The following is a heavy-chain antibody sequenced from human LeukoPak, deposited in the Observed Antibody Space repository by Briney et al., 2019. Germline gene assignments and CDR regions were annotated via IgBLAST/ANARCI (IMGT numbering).Heavy chain of an antibody. Sequence: ASVKVSCKASGGTFSSYAISWVRQAPGRGLEWMGRIIPILGIANYAQKFQGRVTITADKSTSTAYIELSSLRSEDTAVYYCARAAPNYYDSSGYYYLNDYWGQGTLVTVSS. J-gene: IGHJ4*02. V-gene: IGHV1-69*04. CDR2: IIPILGIA. CDR1: GGTFSSYA. CDR3: ARAAPNYYDSSGYYYLNDY. D-gene: IGHD3-22*01.